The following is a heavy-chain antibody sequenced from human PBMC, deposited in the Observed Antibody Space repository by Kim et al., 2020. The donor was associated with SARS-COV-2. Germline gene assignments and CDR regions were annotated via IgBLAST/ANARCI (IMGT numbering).Heavy chain of an antibody. D-gene: IGHD5-12*01. CDR2: T. Sequence: THDNPSLKSRVTISVDTSKNQFSLKLSSVTAADTAVYYCARVSVGGYDDYWGQGTLVTVSS. J-gene: IGHJ4*02. V-gene: IGHV4-59*01. CDR3: ARVSVGGYDDY.